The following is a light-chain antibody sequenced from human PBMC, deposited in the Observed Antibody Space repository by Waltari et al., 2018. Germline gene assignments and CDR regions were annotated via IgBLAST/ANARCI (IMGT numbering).Light chain of an antibody. CDR1: QSVGNY. CDR2: AAS. Sequence: IQMTQSPSSLSASVGDRVTITCRASQSVGNYVNWYQHRPGQAPKVLISAASTLQGGVPSRFSCSGSGTVFTLTINSLQPEDLSIYYCQQTYSAPLSFGGGTKVEMK. J-gene: IGKJ4*01. CDR3: QQTYSAPLS. V-gene: IGKV1-39*01.